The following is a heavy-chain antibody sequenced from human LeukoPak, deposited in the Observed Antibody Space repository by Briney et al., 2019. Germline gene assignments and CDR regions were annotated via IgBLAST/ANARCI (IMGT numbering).Heavy chain of an antibody. V-gene: IGHV3-21*01. CDR3: ARDPVPVATYYFDY. CDR1: GFTFSSYS. J-gene: IGHJ4*02. D-gene: IGHD2-2*01. CDR2: ISSSSSYI. Sequence: GGSLRLSCAASGFTFSSYSMNWVRQAPGKGLEWVSSISSSSSYIYYADSVKGRFTISRDNAKNSLYLQMNSLRAEDTAVYYCARDPVPVATYYFDYWGQGTLVTVSS.